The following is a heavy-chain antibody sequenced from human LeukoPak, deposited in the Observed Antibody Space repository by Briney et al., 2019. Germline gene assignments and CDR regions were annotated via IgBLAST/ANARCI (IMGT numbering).Heavy chain of an antibody. Sequence: GGSLRLSCAASGFTFSSYWMHWVRQAPGKGLLWVSRINSDGSVTTYADSVKGRFTISRDNAKNTLYLQMNSLRAEDTAVYYCTRAAGSFYGLGYWGQGTLVTVSS. J-gene: IGHJ4*02. CDR3: TRAAGSFYGLGY. D-gene: IGHD1-26*01. CDR2: INSDGSVT. V-gene: IGHV3-74*01. CDR1: GFTFSSYW.